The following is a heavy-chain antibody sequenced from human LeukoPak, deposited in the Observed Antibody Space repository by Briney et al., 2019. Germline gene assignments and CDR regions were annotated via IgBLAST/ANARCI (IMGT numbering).Heavy chain of an antibody. CDR2: IYHSGST. Sequence: SETLSLTCAVSGYSLSSGYYWGWIRQPPGTGLEWIGSIYHSGSTYYNPSLKSRVTISVDTSKYQFSLKLSSVTAADTAVYYCARQTYYDFWRGWSDYYYYMDVWGKGTTVTVSS. CDR3: ARQTYYDFWRGWSDYYYYMDV. CDR1: GYSLSSGYY. J-gene: IGHJ6*03. D-gene: IGHD3-3*01. V-gene: IGHV4-38-2*01.